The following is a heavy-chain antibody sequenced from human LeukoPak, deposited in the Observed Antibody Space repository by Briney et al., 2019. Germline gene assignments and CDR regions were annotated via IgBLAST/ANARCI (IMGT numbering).Heavy chain of an antibody. CDR2: IIPIFGTA. Sequence: AASVKVPCKASGGTFSSYAISWVRQAPGQGLEWMGGIIPIFGTANYAQKFQGRVTITTDESTSTAYMELSSLRSEDTAVYYCARTLNLAWGGFDYWGQGTLVTVSS. J-gene: IGHJ4*02. CDR1: GGTFSSYA. V-gene: IGHV1-69*05. D-gene: IGHD3-16*01. CDR3: ARTLNLAWGGFDY.